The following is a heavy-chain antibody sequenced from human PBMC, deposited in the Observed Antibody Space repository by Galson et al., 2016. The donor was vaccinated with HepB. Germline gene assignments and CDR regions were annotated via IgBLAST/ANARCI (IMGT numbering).Heavy chain of an antibody. J-gene: IGHJ4*02. V-gene: IGHV4-39*01. Sequence: SETLSLTCTVSRDSITSNDYSWGWIRQPPGKGLEWLGSIYYSGLTYYNPSLGGRVTISVATSKTQFSLKLNSVTAADTAVYFCARHRYVRGLQDHWGPGLLVIVSS. CDR2: IYYSGLT. CDR1: RDSITSNDYS. D-gene: IGHD3-10*02. CDR3: ARHRYVRGLQDH.